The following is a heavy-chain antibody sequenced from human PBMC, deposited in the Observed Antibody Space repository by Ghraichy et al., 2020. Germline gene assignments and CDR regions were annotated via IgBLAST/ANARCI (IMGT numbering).Heavy chain of an antibody. CDR2: INPDGGAK. CDR3: AGWGSSNY. CDR1: GFPFSTYC. Sequence: LSLTCAASGFPFSTYCMNWVRQTPGKWLEWVANINPDGGAKCYGDSVKGRCTVSRDNTKNSLFLRLNSLRVEDAAVYYCAGWGSSNYWGQGALVTVSS. J-gene: IGHJ4*02. D-gene: IGHD3-16*01. V-gene: IGHV3-7*01.